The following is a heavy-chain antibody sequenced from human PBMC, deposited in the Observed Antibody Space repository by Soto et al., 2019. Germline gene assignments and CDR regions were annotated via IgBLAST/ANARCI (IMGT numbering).Heavy chain of an antibody. Sequence: PSETLSLTCTVSGGSISSGGYYWSWIRQHPGKGLEWIGYIYYSGSTYYNPSLKSRVTISVDTSKNQFSLKLSSVTAADTAVYYCATGLVETYYDILTGYTFDYWGQGTLVTVSS. J-gene: IGHJ4*02. CDR1: GGSISSGGYY. CDR3: ATGLVETYYDILTGYTFDY. V-gene: IGHV4-31*03. CDR2: IYYSGST. D-gene: IGHD3-9*01.